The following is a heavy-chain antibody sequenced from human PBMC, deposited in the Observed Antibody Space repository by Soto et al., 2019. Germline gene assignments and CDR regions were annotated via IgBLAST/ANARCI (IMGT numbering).Heavy chain of an antibody. CDR2: IYSGGST. J-gene: IGHJ6*02. CDR3: ARDIRSSSWYGDYYYYGMDV. V-gene: IGHV3-66*01. Sequence: GGSLRLSCAASGFTVSSNYMSWVRQAPGKGLEWVSVIYSGGSTYYADSVKGRFTISRDNSKNTLYLQMNSLRAEDTAVYYCARDIRSSSWYGDYYYYGMDVWGQGTTVTVSS. D-gene: IGHD6-13*01. CDR1: GFTVSSNY.